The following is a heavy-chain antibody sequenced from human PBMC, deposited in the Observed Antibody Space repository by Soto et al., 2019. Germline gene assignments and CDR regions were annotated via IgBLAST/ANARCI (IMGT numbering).Heavy chain of an antibody. J-gene: IGHJ6*02. V-gene: IGHV3-30*03. Sequence: QVQVVESGGGVVQPGRSLRLSCAASGFTFSTYGMHWVRQAPGQGLEWVAFISYNGGKIYYADSVKGRFTISRDSSRNTVILQMNSLRAEDTAVYYCARDTSMVQGLFFYAYYYYGMDVWGLGTKVSVSS. CDR3: ARDTSMVQGLFFYAYYYYGMDV. D-gene: IGHD3-10*01. CDR2: ISYNGGKI. CDR1: GFTFSTYG.